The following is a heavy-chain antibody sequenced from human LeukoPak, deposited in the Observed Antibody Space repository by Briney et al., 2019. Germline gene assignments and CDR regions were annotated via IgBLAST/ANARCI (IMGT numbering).Heavy chain of an antibody. CDR2: IYSGGGT. V-gene: IGHV3-53*01. CDR3: TLAMYCGGGTCHLDY. Sequence: GGSLRLSCAASGFTFSNAWMSWVRQAPGKGLEWVSVIYSGGGTYYADSVKGRFTISRDNSKNTLYLQMNSLRTEDTAVYYCTLAMYCGGGTCHLDYWGQGTLVTVSS. CDR1: GFTFSNAW. J-gene: IGHJ4*02. D-gene: IGHD2-15*01.